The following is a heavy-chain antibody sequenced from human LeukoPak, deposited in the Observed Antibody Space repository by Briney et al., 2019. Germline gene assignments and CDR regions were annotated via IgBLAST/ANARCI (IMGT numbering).Heavy chain of an antibody. CDR2: IYYSGST. D-gene: IGHD5-24*01. CDR3: AREGDGYTPPLFDY. CDR1: GGSISSGGYY. Sequence: PSQALSLTCTVSGGSISSGGYYWSWIRQHPGKGLEWIGYIYYSGSTYYNPSLKSRVTISVDTSKNQFSLKLSSVTAADTAVYYCAREGDGYTPPLFDYWGQGTLVTVSS. V-gene: IGHV4-31*03. J-gene: IGHJ4*02.